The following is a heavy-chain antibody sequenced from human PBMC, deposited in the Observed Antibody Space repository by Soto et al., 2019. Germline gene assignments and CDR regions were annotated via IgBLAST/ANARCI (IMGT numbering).Heavy chain of an antibody. CDR1: GYTFTGYY. CDR2: INPNSGGT. V-gene: IGHV1-2*02. D-gene: IGHD1-1*01. Sequence: GASVKVSCKASGYTFTGYYMHWVRQAPGQGLEWMGWINPNSGGTNYAQKFQGRVTMTRDTSISTAYMELSRLRSDDTAVYYCARAGLPYYYYGMDVWGRGTTVTVSS. J-gene: IGHJ6*02. CDR3: ARAGLPYYYYGMDV.